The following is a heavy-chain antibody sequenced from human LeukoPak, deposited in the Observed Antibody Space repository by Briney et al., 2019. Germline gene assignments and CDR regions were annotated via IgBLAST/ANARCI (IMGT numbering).Heavy chain of an antibody. CDR3: ARSILRYYYAASGYYPYFFDY. CDR2: IYNRGST. D-gene: IGHD3-22*01. J-gene: IGHJ4*02. V-gene: IGHV4-39*07. CDR1: GGSISSSSNY. Sequence: PSETLSLTCSVSGGSISSSSNYWGWIRQPPGKGLEWIGNIYNRGSTYYNPSLKSRVTISVDTSKHQFSLKLSSVTAADTAVYYCARSILRYYYAASGYYPYFFDYWGQGMLVTVSS.